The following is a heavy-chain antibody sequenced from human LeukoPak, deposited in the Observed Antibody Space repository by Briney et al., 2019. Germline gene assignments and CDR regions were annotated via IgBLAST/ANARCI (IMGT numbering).Heavy chain of an antibody. Sequence: GGSLRLSCTASGFTFSDYAMTWVRQAPGKGLEWGGFIRNKANGGTADYAASVKGRFTISRDDSKTIAYLQMNSLKTEDTAVYFCSRAYSTGWLGINDYWGQGVLVTVSS. CDR2: IRNKANGGTA. V-gene: IGHV3-49*04. CDR1: GFTFSDYA. CDR3: SRAYSTGWLGINDY. D-gene: IGHD6-19*01. J-gene: IGHJ4*02.